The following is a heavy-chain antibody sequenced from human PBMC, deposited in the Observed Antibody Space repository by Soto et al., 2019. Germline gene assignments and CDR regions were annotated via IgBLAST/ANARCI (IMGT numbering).Heavy chain of an antibody. V-gene: IGHV3-9*01. CDR1: GFTFDDYA. CDR3: AKTKHYYDSSGPFY. J-gene: IGHJ1*01. CDR2: ISWNSGNI. Sequence: GGSLRLSCAASGFTFDDYAMHWVRQVLGKGLEWVSSISWNSGNIGYVDSVKGRFTTSRDNAKNSLYLQMNSLRPEDTALYYCAKTKHYYDSSGPFYWGQGTLVTVSS. D-gene: IGHD3-22*01.